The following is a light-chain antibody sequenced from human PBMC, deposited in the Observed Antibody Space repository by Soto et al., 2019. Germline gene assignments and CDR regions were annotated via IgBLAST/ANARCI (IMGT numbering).Light chain of an antibody. J-gene: IGLJ2*01. CDR1: SSDVGGYNY. Sequence: QSVLTQPASVSGSPGQSITISCTGTSSDVGGYNYVSWYQQHPGKAPKLMIYEVSNRPSGVSNRFSGSKSGNTASLTISGLQAEDEADYYCSSYTSSSILFGGGTKLTV. CDR3: SSYTSSSIL. CDR2: EVS. V-gene: IGLV2-14*01.